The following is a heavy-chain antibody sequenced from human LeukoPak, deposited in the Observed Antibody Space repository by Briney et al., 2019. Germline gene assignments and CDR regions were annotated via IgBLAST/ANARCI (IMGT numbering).Heavy chain of an antibody. CDR2: IKQDGSEK. CDR1: GFTFSTYS. V-gene: IGHV3-7*01. D-gene: IGHD2-15*01. J-gene: IGHJ4*02. Sequence: GGSLRLSCAASGFTFSTYSGNWIRQAPGKGLEWVANIKQDGSEKYYLDSVKGRFTISRDNDKNSLYLQMNSLRAEDTAVYYCARMVVRYFDYWGQGTLVTVSS. CDR3: ARMVVRYFDY.